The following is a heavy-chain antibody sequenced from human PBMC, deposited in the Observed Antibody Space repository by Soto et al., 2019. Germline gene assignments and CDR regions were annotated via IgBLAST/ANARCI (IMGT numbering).Heavy chain of an antibody. J-gene: IGHJ6*02. CDR3: LGYYDFWSGAWRYGMDV. Sequence: EVQLVESGGGLVKPGGSLRLSCAASGFTFSSYSMNWVRQAPGKGLEWVSSISSSSSYIYYADSVKGRFTISRDNAKNSLYLQMNSLRAEDTAVYYCLGYYDFWSGAWRYGMDVWGQGTTVTVSS. CDR2: ISSSSSYI. D-gene: IGHD3-3*01. CDR1: GFTFSSYS. V-gene: IGHV3-21*01.